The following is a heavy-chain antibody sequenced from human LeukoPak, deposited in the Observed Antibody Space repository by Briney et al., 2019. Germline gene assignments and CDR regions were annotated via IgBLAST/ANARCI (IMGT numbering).Heavy chain of an antibody. CDR2: IYPGDSDT. V-gene: IGHV5-51*01. D-gene: IGHD1-7*01. Sequence: GESLKISCKGSGYSFTSYWIAWVRQMPGKGLEWMGIIYPGDSDTRYSPSFQGQVTFSADKSINTAYLQWSSLKASDTAIYYCARPTDQSNWNYAYWGQGTLVTVSS. CDR1: GYSFTSYW. CDR3: ARPTDQSNWNYAY. J-gene: IGHJ4*02.